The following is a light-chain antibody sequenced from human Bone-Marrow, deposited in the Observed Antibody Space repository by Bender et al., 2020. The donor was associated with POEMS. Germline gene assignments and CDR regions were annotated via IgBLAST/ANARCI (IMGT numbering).Light chain of an antibody. CDR3: AAWEDSLNGWV. J-gene: IGLJ3*02. CDR2: DVS. CDR1: SSDVGGYNY. V-gene: IGLV2-14*01. Sequence: QSVLTQPASVSGSPGQSITISCTGSSSDVGGYNYVSWYQQPPGTAPKLMIYDVSNRPSGVPDRFSGSKSGTSASLAISGLQSEDEADYYCAAWEDSLNGWVFGGGTKLTVL.